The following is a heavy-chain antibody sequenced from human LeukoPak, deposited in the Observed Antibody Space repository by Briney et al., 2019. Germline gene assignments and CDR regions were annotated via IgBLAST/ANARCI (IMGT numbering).Heavy chain of an antibody. CDR3: VRSYSAYDSFGY. Sequence: GGSLRLSCAASGFTFGDYYMNWIRQAPGKGLEWVSYISSSVTTVRYADSVKGRFTISRDNAKNSLYLQMSSLRADDTALYYCVRSYSAYDSFGYWGQGTLVTVSS. D-gene: IGHD5-12*01. CDR2: ISSSVTTV. J-gene: IGHJ4*02. V-gene: IGHV3-11*01. CDR1: GFTFGDYY.